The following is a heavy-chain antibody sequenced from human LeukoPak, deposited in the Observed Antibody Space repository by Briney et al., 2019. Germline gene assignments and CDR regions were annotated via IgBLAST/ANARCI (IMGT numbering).Heavy chain of an antibody. CDR3: AKALGYSYGGQWYFDY. V-gene: IGHV3-23*01. D-gene: IGHD5-18*01. CDR2: IGSSGGST. J-gene: IGHJ4*02. Sequence: PGGSLRLSCAAPGFTFSNYAMSWVRQAPGKGLEWVSGIGSSGGSTYYADSVEGRFTISRDNSKNTLYLQMNSLRVEDTAVYYCAKALGYSYGGQWYFDYWGQGTLVTVSS. CDR1: GFTFSNYA.